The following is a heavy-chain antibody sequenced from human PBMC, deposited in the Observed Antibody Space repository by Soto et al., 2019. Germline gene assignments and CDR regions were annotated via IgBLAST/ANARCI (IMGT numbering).Heavy chain of an antibody. D-gene: IGHD6-13*01. CDR3: ARRKDSSRYFYGMDV. Sequence: QVALQQWGAGLLKPSQTLSLTCAVYGESFNDYFWTWTRQSPGGGLEWLAEVHHTGTSYYNPSLKSRLAVSVDTSRNQFSLNLTSLTAADTATYYCARRKDSSRYFYGMDVWGQGTTVVVSS. J-gene: IGHJ6*02. CDR1: GESFNDYF. CDR2: VHHTGTS. V-gene: IGHV4-34*02.